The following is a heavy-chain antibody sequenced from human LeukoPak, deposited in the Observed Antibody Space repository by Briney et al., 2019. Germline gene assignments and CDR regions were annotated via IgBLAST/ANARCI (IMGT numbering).Heavy chain of an antibody. J-gene: IGHJ4*02. CDR3: ASGLEYYYDSSGYYFDY. CDR2: ISSSSSYI. V-gene: IGHV3-21*01. Sequence: GGSLRLSCAASGFTFSSYSMNWVRQAPGKGLEWVSSISSSSSYIYYADSVEGRFTISRDNAKNSLYLQMNSLRAEDTAVYYCASGLEYYYDSSGYYFDYWGQGTLVTVSS. CDR1: GFTFSSYS. D-gene: IGHD3-22*01.